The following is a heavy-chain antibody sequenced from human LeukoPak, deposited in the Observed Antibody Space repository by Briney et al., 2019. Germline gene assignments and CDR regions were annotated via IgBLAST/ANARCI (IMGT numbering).Heavy chain of an antibody. D-gene: IGHD2-15*01. V-gene: IGHV4-34*01. CDR3: VRGPRPRYCSGGSCSYRGYYYGMDV. J-gene: IGHJ6*02. Sequence: PSETLSLTCAVYGGSFSGYYWSWIRQPPGKGLEWIGEINHSGSTNYNPSLKSRVTISVDTSKNQFSLKLSSVTAADTAVYYCVRGPRPRYCSGGSCSYRGYYYGMDVWGQGTTVTVSS. CDR1: GGSFSGYY. CDR2: INHSGST.